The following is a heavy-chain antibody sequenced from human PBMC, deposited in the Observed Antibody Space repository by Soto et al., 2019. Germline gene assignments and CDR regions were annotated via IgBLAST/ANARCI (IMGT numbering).Heavy chain of an antibody. CDR1: GFTFTNYA. J-gene: IGHJ4*01. V-gene: IGHV3-30-3*01. D-gene: IGHD5-12*01. CDR2: ISFDGSNI. Sequence: VGSLRLSCITSGFTFTNYAFHWVRRAPGKGLEWVAVISFDGSNIHYADSVKGRFTISRDKSKNTLSLQMNSLRAGDTALYFCARDDGATAVASAFEYWGQGTLVTVSS. CDR3: ARDDGATAVASAFEY.